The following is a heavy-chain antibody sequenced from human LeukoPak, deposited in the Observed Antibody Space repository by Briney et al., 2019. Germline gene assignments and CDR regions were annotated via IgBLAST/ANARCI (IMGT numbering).Heavy chain of an antibody. D-gene: IGHD2-8*01. CDR1: GFTFTSYA. V-gene: IGHV3-23*01. CDR2: ISGSGANT. J-gene: IGHJ4*02. CDR3: TSLSDAIESRGTRNY. Sequence: GGSLRLSCAASGFTFTSYALSWVRQAPGKGLEWVSVISGSGANTHYTDPVKGRFTISRDNSKNTLYLQMNSLRAEDTAVYYCTSLSDAIESRGTRNYWGQGPLVTVSS.